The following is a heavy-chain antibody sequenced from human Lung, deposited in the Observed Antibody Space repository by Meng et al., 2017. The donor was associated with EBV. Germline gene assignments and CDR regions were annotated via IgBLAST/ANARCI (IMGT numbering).Heavy chain of an antibody. D-gene: IGHD4-17*01. CDR1: GGSFRGYY. J-gene: IGHJ4*02. CDR3: ARGGMTTVTTYYFDY. Sequence: QGQVQQWGAGLLKPSGTRSLTCAVYGGSFRGYYWSWIRQPPGKGLEWIGEINHSGSTNYNPSLKSRVTISVDTSKNQFSLKLSSVTAADTAVYYCARGGMTTVTTYYFDYWGQGTLVTVSS. CDR2: INHSGST. V-gene: IGHV4-34*01.